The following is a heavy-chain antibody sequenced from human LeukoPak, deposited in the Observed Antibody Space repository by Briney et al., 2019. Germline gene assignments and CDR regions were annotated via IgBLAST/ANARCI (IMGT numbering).Heavy chain of an antibody. J-gene: IGHJ4*02. D-gene: IGHD3-16*02. CDR2: IIPIFGTA. Sequence: GASVKVSCKASGGTFSSYAISWVRQVPGQGLEWMGGIIPIFGTANYAQKFQGRVTITTDESTSTAYMELSSLRSEDTAVYYCASRYSGRENYWGQGTLVTVSS. V-gene: IGHV1-69*05. CDR3: ASRYSGRENY. CDR1: GGTFSSYA.